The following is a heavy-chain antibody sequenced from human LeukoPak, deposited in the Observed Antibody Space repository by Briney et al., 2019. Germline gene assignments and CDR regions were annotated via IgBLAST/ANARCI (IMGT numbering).Heavy chain of an antibody. J-gene: IGHJ5*02. Sequence: SETLSLTCTVSGGSISSSSYYWGWIRQPPGKGLEWIGSIYYSGSTYYNPSLKSRVTISVDTSKNQFSLKLSSVTAADTAVYYCARVSYSSSWYLSGNNWFDPRGQGTLVTVSS. D-gene: IGHD6-13*01. V-gene: IGHV4-39*07. CDR3: ARVSYSSSWYLSGNNWFDP. CDR2: IYYSGST. CDR1: GGSISSSSYY.